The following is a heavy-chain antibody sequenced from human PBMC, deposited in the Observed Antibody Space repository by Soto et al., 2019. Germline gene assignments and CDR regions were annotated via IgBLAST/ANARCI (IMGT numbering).Heavy chain of an antibody. Sequence: SETLSLTCAVYGGSFSGYYWSWIRQPPGKGLEWIGEINHSGSTNYNPSLKSRVTISVDTSKNQFSLKLSSVTAADTAVYYCARGGHYDFWSGYPTTLDYWGQGTLVTVSS. D-gene: IGHD3-3*01. CDR1: GGSFSGYY. CDR3: ARGGHYDFWSGYPTTLDY. J-gene: IGHJ4*02. CDR2: INHSGST. V-gene: IGHV4-34*01.